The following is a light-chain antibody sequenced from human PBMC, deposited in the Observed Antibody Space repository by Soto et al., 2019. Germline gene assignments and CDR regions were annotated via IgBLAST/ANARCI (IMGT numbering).Light chain of an antibody. CDR2: EVS. CDR3: CSYAGGHTWV. Sequence: QSALTQPRSVSGSPGQSVTISCTGLSSDVAIYNRVSWYHQPPGTAPRLIIYEVSNRPSGVPGRFSGSRSGNTASLAISGLQAEDEADYYCCSYAGGHTWVFGTGTKVTVL. CDR1: SSDVAIYNR. J-gene: IGLJ1*01. V-gene: IGLV2-18*02.